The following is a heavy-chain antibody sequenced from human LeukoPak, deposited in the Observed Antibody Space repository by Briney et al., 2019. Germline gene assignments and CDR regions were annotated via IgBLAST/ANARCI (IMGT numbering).Heavy chain of an antibody. CDR1: GFTFSSYS. CDR2: ISSSSSYI. D-gene: IGHD2-2*01. Sequence: GGSLRLSCAASGFTFSSYSMNWVRQAPGKGLEWVSSISSSSSYIYYADSVKGRFTISRDNAKNSLYLQMNSLRAEDTAVYYCARGVVPAAMITWFDSWGQGTLVTVSS. CDR3: ARGVVPAAMITWFDS. J-gene: IGHJ5*01. V-gene: IGHV3-21*01.